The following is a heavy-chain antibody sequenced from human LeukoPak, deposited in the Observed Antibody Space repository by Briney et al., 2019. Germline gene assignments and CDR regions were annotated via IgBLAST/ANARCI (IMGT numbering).Heavy chain of an antibody. D-gene: IGHD3-10*01. CDR1: GFTFSTNH. CDR3: VKEHVDRAFTRSFEI. CDR2: ISDTRT. J-gene: IGHJ3*02. Sequence: GGSLRLSCAASGFTFSTNHMSWVRQAPGKGLEWVSAISDTRTYYADAVKGRFTISRDNSKNTVFLQMNSLRAEDTAVYYCVKEHVDRAFTRSFEIWGQGTVVTVSS. V-gene: IGHV3-23*01.